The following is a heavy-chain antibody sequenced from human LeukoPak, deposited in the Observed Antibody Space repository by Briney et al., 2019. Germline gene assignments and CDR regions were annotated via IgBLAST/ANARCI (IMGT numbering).Heavy chain of an antibody. CDR3: ARLNGDYRRFDT. D-gene: IGHD4-17*01. Sequence: GASVKVSCKASGYTFAGYYIHWVRQAPGQGLEWMAWMNPNSGGTRSTQKFQGRVIMTRDSSISTAYLGLNRLTSDDTAIYYCARLNGDYRRFDTWGQGTLVTVSS. J-gene: IGHJ5*02. CDR2: MNPNSGGT. V-gene: IGHV1-2*02. CDR1: GYTFAGYY.